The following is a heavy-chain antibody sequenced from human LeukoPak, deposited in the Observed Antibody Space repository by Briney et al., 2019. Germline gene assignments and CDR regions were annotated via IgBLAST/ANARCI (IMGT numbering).Heavy chain of an antibody. CDR1: GYTFTSYY. CDR2: VNPNSGST. Sequence: GASVKVSCKTSGYTFTSYYMHWVRQAPGQGLEWMGIVNPNSGSTDYARKFQGRVTLTRDMSTSTAYMELRSLRSDDTAVYYCARVIDEDAFDIWGQGTMVTVSS. J-gene: IGHJ3*02. CDR3: ARVIDEDAFDI. V-gene: IGHV1-46*01.